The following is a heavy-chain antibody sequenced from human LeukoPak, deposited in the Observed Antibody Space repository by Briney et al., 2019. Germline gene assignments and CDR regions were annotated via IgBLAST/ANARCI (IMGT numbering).Heavy chain of an antibody. V-gene: IGHV3-66*01. D-gene: IGHD3-22*01. J-gene: IGHJ4*02. Sequence: GGSLRLSCAASGFTVSSNYMSWVRQAPGKGLEWVSVIYSGGSTYYADSVKGRFTISRDNSKNTLYLQMNSLRAEDTAVYYCAVDYYDSSGGYWGQGTLVTVSS. CDR3: AVDYYDSSGGY. CDR1: GFTVSSNY. CDR2: IYSGGST.